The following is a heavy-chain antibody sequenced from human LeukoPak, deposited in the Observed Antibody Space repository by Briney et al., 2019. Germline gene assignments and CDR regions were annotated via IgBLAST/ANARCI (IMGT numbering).Heavy chain of an antibody. Sequence: GASVKVSFKSSGYTFTSYDINWVRQATGQGLGWMVWMNPNSCNTGYAQKFQGRVNMTSDTSISTDYLELTTLRSDDTAVYYCARRPPPYCSGDSCYSFLYFHHWGQGTLVTVSS. CDR1: GYTFTSYD. D-gene: IGHD2-15*01. V-gene: IGHV1-8*01. CDR3: ARRPPPYCSGDSCYSFLYFHH. J-gene: IGHJ1*01. CDR2: MNPNSCNT.